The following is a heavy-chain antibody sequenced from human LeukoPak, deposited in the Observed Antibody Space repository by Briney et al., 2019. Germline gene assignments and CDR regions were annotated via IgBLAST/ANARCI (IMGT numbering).Heavy chain of an antibody. D-gene: IGHD3-10*01. V-gene: IGHV3-23*01. CDR1: GYTFHIHG. Sequence: GGSLRLSCAASGYTFHIHGMNWVRQAPGKGPEWVSGIGPSGDKTYYADSVKGRFTISRDNSKSTLYIQMNSLRAEDTAVYYCARAKPKNMVRGLIMRRESRYYFDYWGQGTLVTVSS. CDR2: IGPSGDKT. J-gene: IGHJ4*02. CDR3: ARAKPKNMVRGLIMRRESRYYFDY.